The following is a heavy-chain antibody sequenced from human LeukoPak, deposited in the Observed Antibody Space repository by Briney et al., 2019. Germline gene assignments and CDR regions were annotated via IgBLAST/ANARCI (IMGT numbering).Heavy chain of an antibody. CDR3: AEDRAKGNYYYYGMDV. CDR1: GFTFSSYG. Sequence: GGSLRLSCAASGFTFSSYGMHWVRQAPGKGLEWVAVISYDGSNKYYADSVKGRFTISRDNSKNTLYLQMNSLRAEDTAVYYCAEDRAKGNYYYYGMDVWGQGTTVTVSS. CDR2: ISYDGSNK. J-gene: IGHJ6*02. V-gene: IGHV3-30*18. D-gene: IGHD3-10*01.